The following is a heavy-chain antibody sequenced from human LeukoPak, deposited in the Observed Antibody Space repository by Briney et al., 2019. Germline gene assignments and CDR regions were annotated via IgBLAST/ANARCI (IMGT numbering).Heavy chain of an antibody. CDR2: IIPIFGTA. CDR1: GGTFSSYA. V-gene: IGHV1-69*13. CDR3: ARDRCSSTSCYVVGYYYYYGMGV. J-gene: IGHJ6*02. D-gene: IGHD2-2*01. Sequence: GASVKVSCKASGGTFSSYAISWVRQAPGQGLEWMGGIIPIFGTANYAQKFQGRVTITADESTSTAYMELSSLRSEDTAVYYCARDRCSSTSCYVVGYYYYYGMGVWGQGTTVTVSS.